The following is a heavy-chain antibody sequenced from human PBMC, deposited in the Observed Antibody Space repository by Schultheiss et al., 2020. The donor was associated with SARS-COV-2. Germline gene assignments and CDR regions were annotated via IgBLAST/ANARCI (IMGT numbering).Heavy chain of an antibody. V-gene: IGHV3-48*04. Sequence: GGSLRLSCAASGFTFSSYAMSWVRQAPGKGLEWLSYISETGTTIYYADSVKGRFIMSRDDGRNSLYLQMNRLRVEDTAVYYCAKVGDCTGDNCYKFYYYGMDVWGQGTTVTVSS. J-gene: IGHJ6*02. D-gene: IGHD2-8*02. CDR3: AKVGDCTGDNCYKFYYYGMDV. CDR1: GFTFSSYA. CDR2: ISETGTTI.